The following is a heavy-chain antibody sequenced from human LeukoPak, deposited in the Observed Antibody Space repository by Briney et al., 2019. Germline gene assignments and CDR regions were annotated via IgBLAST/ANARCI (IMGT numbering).Heavy chain of an antibody. CDR2: IHYSGNT. Sequence: SEXLSLTCTVSGGSLSGYYWSWLRQSPGKGLEWIGYIHYSGNTIYNPSLKSRVTISVDTSNNQFSLNLRSVTAADTAVYYCARYYSSGYTYYFDSWGQGTLVTVSS. CDR3: ARYYSSGYTYYFDS. V-gene: IGHV4-59*01. D-gene: IGHD3-22*01. J-gene: IGHJ4*02. CDR1: GGSLSGYY.